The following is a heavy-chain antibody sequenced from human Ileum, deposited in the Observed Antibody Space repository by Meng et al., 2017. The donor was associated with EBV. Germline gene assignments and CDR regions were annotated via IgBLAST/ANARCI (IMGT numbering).Heavy chain of an antibody. CDR2: ISAYNGNT. CDR1: GYTFTNYY. V-gene: IGHV1-18*04. Sequence: QVQLVQSGAEVKKPGASVKVSCKASGYTFTNYYMHWVRQAPGQGLEWMGWISAYNGNTNYAQKLQGRVTMTTDTSTSTAYMELRSLRSDDTAVYYCAASSSSWYQNWFDPWGQGTLVTVSS. J-gene: IGHJ5*02. D-gene: IGHD6-13*01. CDR3: AASSSSWYQNWFDP.